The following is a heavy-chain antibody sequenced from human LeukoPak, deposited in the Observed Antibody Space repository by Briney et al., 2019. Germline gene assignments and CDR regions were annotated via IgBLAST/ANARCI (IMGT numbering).Heavy chain of an antibody. CDR1: GYSISSGYY. Sequence: SETLSLTCTVPGYSISSGYYWGWIRQPPGKGLEWIGIIHHSGSTYYNPSLKSRVTISVDTSKNQFSLKLSSVTAADTAVYYCAREVAYWGQGTLVTVSS. CDR3: AREVAY. CDR2: IHHSGST. J-gene: IGHJ4*02. V-gene: IGHV4-38-2*02.